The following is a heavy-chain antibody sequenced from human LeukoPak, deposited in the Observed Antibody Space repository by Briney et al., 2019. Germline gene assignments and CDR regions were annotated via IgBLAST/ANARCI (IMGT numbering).Heavy chain of an antibody. V-gene: IGHV4-4*07. CDR2: ISNSGNT. Sequence: SETLSLTCTVSNGSISSNFWSWIRQPAGTGLEWIGRISNSGNTNYNPSLKSRVTMSMDMSKNQFSLRLSSATAADTAIYYCARVRDSSGYYLGAFDVWGQGTKVTVSS. CDR3: ARVRDSSGYYLGAFDV. D-gene: IGHD3-22*01. J-gene: IGHJ3*01. CDR1: NGSISSNF.